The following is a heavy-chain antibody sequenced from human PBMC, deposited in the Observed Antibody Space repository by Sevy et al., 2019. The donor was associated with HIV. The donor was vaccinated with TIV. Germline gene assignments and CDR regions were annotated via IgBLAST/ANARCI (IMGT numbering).Heavy chain of an antibody. CDR3: ADENAWGRGYS. J-gene: IGHJ4*02. CDR1: GGSITSLY. CDR2: IYYNGHI. D-gene: IGHD1-26*01. Sequence: SETLSLTCTVSGGSITSLYWNWIRQPPGKGLEWIANIYYNGHINYNPSPKSRVTLSLATSKNQFSLRLSSVTAADTAMYYCADENAWGRGYSWGQGTLVTVSS. V-gene: IGHV4-59*08.